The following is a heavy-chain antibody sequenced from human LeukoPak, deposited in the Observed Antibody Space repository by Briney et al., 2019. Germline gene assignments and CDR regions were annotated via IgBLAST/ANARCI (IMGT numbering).Heavy chain of an antibody. D-gene: IGHD2-15*01. V-gene: IGHV3-30*03. CDR2: ISYDGSKN. Sequence: GTSLRLSCAASGFTFSSHGMHWVRQAPGKGLEWVAVISYDGSKNYYAESVKGRFTISRDNAMNTLYLQMNSLRAEDTAVYYCASWEVTAADIDYWGQGTLVTVSS. CDR3: ASWEVTAADIDY. CDR1: GFTFSSHG. J-gene: IGHJ4*02.